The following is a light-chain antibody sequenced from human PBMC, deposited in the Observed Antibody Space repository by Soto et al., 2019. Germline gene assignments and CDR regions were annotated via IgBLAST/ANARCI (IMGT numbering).Light chain of an antibody. CDR1: SSDVGGYNY. CDR3: SSYRSGSSHV. Sequence: QSALTQPASVSGSPGQSITISCTGTSSDVGGYNYVSWYQQHPGKAPKLMIYEVSNRPSGVSNRFSGSKSGNTASLTISGLQAEDEADYYCSSYRSGSSHVFGTGTKVTVL. CDR2: EVS. J-gene: IGLJ1*01. V-gene: IGLV2-14*01.